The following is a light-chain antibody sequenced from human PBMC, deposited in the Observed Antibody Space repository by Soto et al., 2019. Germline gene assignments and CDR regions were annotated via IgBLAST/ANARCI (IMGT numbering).Light chain of an antibody. CDR1: SSDFGSYNL. CDR2: EGS. V-gene: IGLV2-23*01. Sequence: QSVLTQPASVSGSPGRSITISCTGTSSDFGSYNLVSWYQQHPGKAPKLMIYEGSKRPSGVSNRFSGSKSGNTASLTISGLQAEDEADYYCCSYAGSSTLYVFGTGTKVTV. CDR3: CSYAGSSTLYV. J-gene: IGLJ1*01.